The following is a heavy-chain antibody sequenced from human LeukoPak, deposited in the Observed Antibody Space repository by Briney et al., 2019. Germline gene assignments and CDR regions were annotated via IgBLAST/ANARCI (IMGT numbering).Heavy chain of an antibody. CDR1: GFTVSYNY. V-gene: IGHV3-53*01. CDR3: ALELTAFDF. CDR2: IYSGGST. D-gene: IGHD1-7*01. J-gene: IGHJ4*02. Sequence: GGSLRLSCAASGFTVSYNYMTWVRQAPGKGLEWVSIIYSGGSTYYADSVKGRFTISRHDSKNTLYLQMDSLRADDTAVYYCALELTAFDFWGQGTLVTVSS.